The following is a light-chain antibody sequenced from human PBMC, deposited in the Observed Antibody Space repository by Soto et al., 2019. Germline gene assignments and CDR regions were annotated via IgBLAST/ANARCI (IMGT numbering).Light chain of an antibody. Sequence: AIRMTRSPSSLSASTGDRVTITCRASQGISSYLAWYQQKPGKAPKLLIYAASTLQSGVPSRFSGSGSGTEFTLTISCLQSEDFATYYCQQYYSYPLTFGGGNKVEIK. V-gene: IGKV1-8*01. CDR1: QGISSY. CDR2: AAS. CDR3: QQYYSYPLT. J-gene: IGKJ4*01.